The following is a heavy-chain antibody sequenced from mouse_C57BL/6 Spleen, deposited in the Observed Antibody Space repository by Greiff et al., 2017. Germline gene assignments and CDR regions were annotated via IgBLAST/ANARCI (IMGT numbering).Heavy chain of an antibody. V-gene: IGHV1-55*01. Sequence: QVQLKQPGAELVKPGASVKMSCKASGYTFTSYWITWVKQRPGQGLEWIGDIYPGSGSTNYNEKFKSKATLTVDTSSSTAYMQLSSLTSEDSAVYYCARGYYGSSPGRFAYWGQGTLVTVSA. D-gene: IGHD1-1*01. CDR2: IYPGSGST. J-gene: IGHJ3*01. CDR1: GYTFTSYW. CDR3: ARGYYGSSPGRFAY.